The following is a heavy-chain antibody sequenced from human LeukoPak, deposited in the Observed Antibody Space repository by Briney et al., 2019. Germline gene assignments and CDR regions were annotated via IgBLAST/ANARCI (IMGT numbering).Heavy chain of an antibody. D-gene: IGHD3-22*01. CDR3: ARERFDYYDGSGYYYPYYFDY. CDR2: IRYDGSNK. CDR1: VFTFSSYG. Sequence: GGCLRLSCAASVFTFSSYGMHCVREARGKGLEWVAFIRYDGSNKYYAESVRGRFTISRDNSKNTLYLQMNRLRAEDTAVYYCARERFDYYDGSGYYYPYYFDYWGQGTLVTVSS. V-gene: IGHV3-30*02. J-gene: IGHJ4*02.